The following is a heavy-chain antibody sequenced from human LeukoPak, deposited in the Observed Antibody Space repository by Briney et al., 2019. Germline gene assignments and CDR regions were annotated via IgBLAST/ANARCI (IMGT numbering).Heavy chain of an antibody. CDR1: GYTFTSNY. CDR3: ARREIAGSTAYFDY. V-gene: IGHV1-46*01. D-gene: IGHD1-26*01. Sequence: ASVKVSCKASGYTFTSNYIHWVRQAPGQGLEWMGIINPSGGSTNYAQDFQGRVTMTRDTSTSTVYMELSSLRSEDTAVYYCARREIAGSTAYFDYWGQGTLVTVSS. J-gene: IGHJ4*02. CDR2: INPSGGST.